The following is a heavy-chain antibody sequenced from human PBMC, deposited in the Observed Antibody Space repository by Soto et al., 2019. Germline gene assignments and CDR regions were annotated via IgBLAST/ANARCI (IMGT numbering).Heavy chain of an antibody. Sequence: GGSLRLSCAASGFTFSSYWMSWVRQAPGKGLEWVANIKQDGSEKYYVDSVKGRFTISRDNAKNSLYLQMNSLRAEDTAVYYCARDQQWQRYYGMDVWGQGTTVTVSS. J-gene: IGHJ6*02. V-gene: IGHV3-7*01. CDR1: GFTFSSYW. CDR2: IKQDGSEK. D-gene: IGHD6-19*01. CDR3: ARDQQWQRYYGMDV.